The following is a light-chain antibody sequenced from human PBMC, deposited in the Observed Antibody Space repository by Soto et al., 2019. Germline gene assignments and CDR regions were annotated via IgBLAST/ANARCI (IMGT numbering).Light chain of an antibody. J-gene: IGKJ1*01. V-gene: IGKV3-15*01. CDR3: QQYRSWPRT. CDR1: QSVDIS. CDR2: GAS. Sequence: EIGLTQSAATLSVAPGERVILACRASQSVDISLAWYQQNPGQAPRLLIYGASTRATDMPGTFSGRGSGTEFTLTITSLRPEDFGVYYCQQYRSWPRTFGQGTKVDIK.